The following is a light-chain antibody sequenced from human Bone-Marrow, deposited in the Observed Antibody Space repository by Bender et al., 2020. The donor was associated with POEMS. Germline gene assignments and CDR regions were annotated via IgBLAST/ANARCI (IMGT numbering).Light chain of an antibody. CDR3: CSYAGGGTWV. CDR2: EGF. CDR1: NNDVGTYNL. J-gene: IGLJ3*02. V-gene: IGLV2-23*01. Sequence: QSALTQPASVSESPGQSISISCTGTNNDVGTYNLVSWYQEHPGEAPQLIIYEGFKRPSGISNRFSGSKSGNTASLTISGLQAEDEADYYCCSYAGGGTWVFGGGTKLTVL.